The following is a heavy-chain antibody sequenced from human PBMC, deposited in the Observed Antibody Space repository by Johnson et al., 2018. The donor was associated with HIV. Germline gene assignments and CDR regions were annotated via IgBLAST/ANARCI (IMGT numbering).Heavy chain of an antibody. V-gene: IGHV3-9*01. CDR3: AKPLVGATRDDAFDI. CDR2: INWHGGST. Sequence: VQLVESGGGLVQPGRSLRLSCAASGFTFDDYAMHWVRQAPGKGLEWVSGINWHGGSTGYADSVKGRFTISRDNSKNTLYLQMNSLSSEDTAVYYCAKPLVGATRDDAFDIWGQGTMVTVSS. CDR1: GFTFDDYA. D-gene: IGHD1-26*01. J-gene: IGHJ3*02.